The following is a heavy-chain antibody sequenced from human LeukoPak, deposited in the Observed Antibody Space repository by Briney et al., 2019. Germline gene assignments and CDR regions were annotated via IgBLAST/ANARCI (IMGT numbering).Heavy chain of an antibody. D-gene: IGHD3-10*01. CDR2: INAGNGNT. V-gene: IGHV1-3*01. CDR1: GYTFTSYA. J-gene: IGHJ4*02. CDR3: ARVTMVRGVILG. Sequence: ASVKVSCKASGYTFTSYAMHWVRQAPGQRLEWMGWINAGNGNTKYSQKFQGRVTITRDTSASTAYMELSSLRSEDTAVYYCARVTMVRGVILGWGQGTLVTVSS.